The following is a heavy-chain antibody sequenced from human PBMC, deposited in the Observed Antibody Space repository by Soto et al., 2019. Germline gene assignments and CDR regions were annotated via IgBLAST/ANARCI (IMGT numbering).Heavy chain of an antibody. V-gene: IGHV3-48*02. J-gene: IGHJ4*02. CDR3: ARCAPGGRADY. Sequence: EVQLVESGGGVVQPGGSLRLSCAVSGFTLNSYSMAWVRQAPRKGLEWVSYIDGTTGTIYHAESVKGRFTISRDIAGNSVYLQMNTLRDEDTAVYHCARCAPGGRADYWGQGTLVTVSS. D-gene: IGHD3-10*01. CDR2: IDGTTGTI. CDR1: GFTLNSYS.